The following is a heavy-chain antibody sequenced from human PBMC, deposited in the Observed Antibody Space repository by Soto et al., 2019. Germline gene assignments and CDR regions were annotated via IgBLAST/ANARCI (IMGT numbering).Heavy chain of an antibody. Sequence: EVQLVESGGDLVQPGGSLRLSCAASGFTFSSYWMHWVRQAPGEGLVWVSRIKSDVSCAIYADSVKGRFTVSRDNAKKTLYLLMKSLSTEDTAVYYCERRDGDYHDGNGYLGRHWGQGPRVTVSS. CDR1: GFTFSSYW. V-gene: IGHV3-74*01. CDR3: ERRDGDYHDGNGYLGRH. D-gene: IGHD3-22*01. CDR2: IKSDVSCA. J-gene: IGHJ4*02.